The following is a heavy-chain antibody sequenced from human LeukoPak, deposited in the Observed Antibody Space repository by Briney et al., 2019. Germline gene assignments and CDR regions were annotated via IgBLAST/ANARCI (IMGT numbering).Heavy chain of an antibody. J-gene: IGHJ3*02. V-gene: IGHV4-34*01. CDR2: INHSGST. CDR1: GGSFSGYY. CDR3: ARDHGIVGARAAFDI. D-gene: IGHD1-26*01. Sequence: SETLSLTCAVYGGSFSGYYWSWIRQPPGKGLEWIGEINHSGSTNYNPSLKSRATISVDTSKNQFSLKLSSVTAADTAVYYCARDHGIVGARAAFDIWGQGTMVTVSS.